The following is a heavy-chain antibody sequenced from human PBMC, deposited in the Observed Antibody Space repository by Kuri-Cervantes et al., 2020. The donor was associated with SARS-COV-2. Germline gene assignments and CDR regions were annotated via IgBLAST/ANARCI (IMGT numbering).Heavy chain of an antibody. Sequence: SVKVSCKASGGTFSNYALSWVRQAPGQGLEWMGGIIPIFGTANYAQKFQGRVTITMDEPTSTAYMELSSLRYEDTAVYYCARERDYYGSGYIWGQGTTVTVSS. CDR2: IIPIFGTA. J-gene: IGHJ3*02. D-gene: IGHD3-10*01. V-gene: IGHV1-69*05. CDR1: GGTFSNYA. CDR3: ARERDYYGSGYI.